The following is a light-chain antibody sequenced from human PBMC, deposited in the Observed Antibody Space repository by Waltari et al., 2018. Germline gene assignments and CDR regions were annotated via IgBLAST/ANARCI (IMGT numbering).Light chain of an antibody. CDR2: DAI. Sequence: QSALTQPDSVSGSPGQSSTISCTGTSSDVGGYKYVSCYQQYPGKAPKVIIYDAINRHSGVSNRYSGSQTGNSASLTIAGLQAEDEADYYGGSFISSTTGIFGGGTRLTVL. V-gene: IGLV2-14*03. CDR3: GSFISSTTGI. CDR1: SSDVGGYKY. J-gene: IGLJ2*01.